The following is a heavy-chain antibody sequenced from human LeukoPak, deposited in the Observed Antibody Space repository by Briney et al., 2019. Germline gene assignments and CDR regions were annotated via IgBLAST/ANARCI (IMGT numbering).Heavy chain of an antibody. J-gene: IGHJ6*02. CDR3: AKQWRPPAIGMDV. Sequence: PGGSLRLSCAASGFTFDDYAMHWVRQAPGKGLEWVSLISGDGGSTYYADSVKGRFTISRDNSKNTLYLQMNSLRVEDTAVYYCAKQWRPPAIGMDVWGQGTTVTVSS. CDR1: GFTFDDYA. CDR2: ISGDGGST. V-gene: IGHV3-43*02. D-gene: IGHD6-19*01.